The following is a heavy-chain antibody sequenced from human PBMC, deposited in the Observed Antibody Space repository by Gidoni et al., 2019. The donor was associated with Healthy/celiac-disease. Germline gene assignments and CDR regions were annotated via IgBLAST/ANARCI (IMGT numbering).Heavy chain of an antibody. V-gene: IGHV3-64D*08. Sequence: EVQLVESGGGLVPPGGSLRLSCSASGFTFSSYAMHWVRQAPGKGLEYVSAISSNGGSTYYADSVKGRFTISRDNSKNTLYLQMSSLRAEDTAVYYCVKSRIAVAGFFDYWGQGTLVTVSS. CDR2: ISSNGGST. CDR1: GFTFSSYA. J-gene: IGHJ4*02. D-gene: IGHD6-19*01. CDR3: VKSRIAVAGFFDY.